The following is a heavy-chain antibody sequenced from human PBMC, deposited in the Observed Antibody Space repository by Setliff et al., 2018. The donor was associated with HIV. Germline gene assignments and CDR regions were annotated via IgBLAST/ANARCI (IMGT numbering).Heavy chain of an antibody. V-gene: IGHV3-21*04. CDR3: AKPPRPSSWPQYYFDY. D-gene: IGHD6-13*01. J-gene: IGHJ4*02. CDR1: GFTFSDHY. CDR2: ISTDSNYI. Sequence: PGGSLRLSCAASGFTFSDHYMDWVRQAPGKGLEWVSSISTDSNYIYHADSVKGRFTISRDNSKNTLYLQMNSLRAEDTAVYYCAKPPRPSSWPQYYFDYWGQGTLVTVSS.